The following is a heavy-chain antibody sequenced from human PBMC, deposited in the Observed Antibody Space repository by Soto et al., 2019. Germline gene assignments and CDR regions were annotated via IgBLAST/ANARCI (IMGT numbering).Heavy chain of an antibody. Sequence: QVQLQESGPGLVKPSQTLSLTCTVSGGSISRGGSYWSWIRQHPGKGLEWIGYISYCGSTYYNPALKSRATISVDASKNQFSRKLSSVTAADTAVYYCAGLSGVDYWGQGTLVTVSS. D-gene: IGHD3-16*01. J-gene: IGHJ4*02. CDR1: GGSISRGGSY. V-gene: IGHV4-31*03. CDR3: AGLSGVDY. CDR2: ISYCGST.